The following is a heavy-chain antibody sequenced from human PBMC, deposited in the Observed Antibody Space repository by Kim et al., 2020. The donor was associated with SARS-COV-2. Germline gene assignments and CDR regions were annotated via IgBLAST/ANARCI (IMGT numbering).Heavy chain of an antibody. D-gene: IGHD3-10*01. J-gene: IGHJ6*02. V-gene: IGHV3-30*18. CDR1: GFTFSSYG. Sequence: GGSLRLSCAASGFTFSSYGMHWVRQAPGKGLEWVAVISYDGSNKYYADSVKGRFTISRDNSKNTLYLQMNSLRAEDTAVYYCAKVHYGGIWFDVWGQGTTVTVSS. CDR3: AKVHYGGIWFDV. CDR2: ISYDGSNK.